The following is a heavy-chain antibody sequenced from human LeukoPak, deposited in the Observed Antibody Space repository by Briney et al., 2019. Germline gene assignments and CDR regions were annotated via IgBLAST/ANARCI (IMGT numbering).Heavy chain of an antibody. V-gene: IGHV1-2*02. CDR1: GYTFTRYY. D-gene: IGHD5-18*01. CDR3: AREEFYVDTAMAPIYYFDY. J-gene: IGHJ4*02. Sequence: ASVKVSCKASGYTFTRYYMHSVRQAAGQGLEWMGWINPNSGGTNYAQKFQGRVTMTRDTYISTDYMGLSRLRSDDTAVYYCAREEFYVDTAMAPIYYFDYWGQGTLVTVSS. CDR2: INPNSGGT.